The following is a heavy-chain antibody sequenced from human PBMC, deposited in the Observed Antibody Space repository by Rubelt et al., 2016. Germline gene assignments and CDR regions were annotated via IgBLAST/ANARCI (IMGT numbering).Heavy chain of an antibody. CDR3: AGEIVATGGMDV. CDR2: IYYSGST. J-gene: IGHJ6*02. V-gene: IGHV4-59*01. Sequence: QVQLQESGLGLVKPSETLSLTCTVSGGSISSYYWSWIRQPPGKGLEWIGYIYYSGSTNYNPSLRSGVTIVVEKSKNQFCRKLSSVTGADTAVDYCAGEIVATGGMDVWGQGTTVTVSS. CDR1: GGSISSYY. D-gene: IGHD5-12*01.